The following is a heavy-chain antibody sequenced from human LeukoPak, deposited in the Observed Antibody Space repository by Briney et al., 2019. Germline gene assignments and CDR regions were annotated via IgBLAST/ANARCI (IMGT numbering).Heavy chain of an antibody. CDR3: AKDSGSGWYLGYYFDY. J-gene: IGHJ4*02. CDR1: GYTFTSYD. CDR2: MNPNSGNT. V-gene: IGHV1-8*02. Sequence: GASVKVSCKASGYTFTSYDINWVRQATGQGLEWMGWMNPNSGNTGYAQKFQGRVTMTRNTSISTAYMELSSLRAEDTAVYYCAKDSGSGWYLGYYFDYWGQGTLVTVSS. D-gene: IGHD6-19*01.